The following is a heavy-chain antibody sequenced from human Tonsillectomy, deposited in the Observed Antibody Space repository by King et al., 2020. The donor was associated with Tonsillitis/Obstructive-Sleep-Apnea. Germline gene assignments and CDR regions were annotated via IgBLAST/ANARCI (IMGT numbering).Heavy chain of an antibody. CDR3: ARLGYCSSTSCYGFDY. J-gene: IGHJ4*02. CDR2: IWYDGSNK. CDR1: GFTFSSYG. Sequence: VQLVESGGGVVQPGRSLILSCAASGFTFSSYGMHWVRQAPGKWLEWVAVIWYDGSNKYYADSVKGRFTISRDTSKNTLYLQMNSLRAEDTAVYYCARLGYCSSTSCYGFDYWGQGTLVTVSS. V-gene: IGHV3-33*01. D-gene: IGHD2-2*01.